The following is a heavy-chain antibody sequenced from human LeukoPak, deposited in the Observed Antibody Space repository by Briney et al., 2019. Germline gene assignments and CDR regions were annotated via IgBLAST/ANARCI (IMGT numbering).Heavy chain of an antibody. CDR3: ARVSLPVGYDFWSGFYAFDI. CDR2: IYHSGST. CDR1: GGSISSGGYY. D-gene: IGHD3-3*01. V-gene: IGHV4-30-2*01. J-gene: IGHJ3*02. Sequence: PSETLSLTCTVSGGSISSGGYYWSWIRQPPGKGLEWIGYIYHSGSTYYNPSLKSRVTISVDRSKNQFSLKLSSVTAADTAVYYCARVSLPVGYDFWSGFYAFDIWGQGTMVTVSS.